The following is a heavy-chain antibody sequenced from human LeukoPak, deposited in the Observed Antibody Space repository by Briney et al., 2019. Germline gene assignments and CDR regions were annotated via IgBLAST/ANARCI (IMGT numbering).Heavy chain of an antibody. CDR2: IYYSGST. Sequence: SETLSLTCTVSGGSISSYYWSWIRQPPGKGLEWIGYIYYSGSTNYNPSLKSRVTISVDTSKNQFSLKLSSVTAADTAVYYCARAGYYYYMDVWGKGTTVTVSS. V-gene: IGHV4-59*01. CDR1: GGSISSYY. J-gene: IGHJ6*03. CDR3: ARAGYYYYMDV.